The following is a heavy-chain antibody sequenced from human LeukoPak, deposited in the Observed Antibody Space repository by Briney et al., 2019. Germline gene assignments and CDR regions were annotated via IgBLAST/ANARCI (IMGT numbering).Heavy chain of an antibody. CDR3: ARDPGGWSRDY. J-gene: IGHJ4*02. CDR1: GFTFSSYS. D-gene: IGHD6-19*01. V-gene: IGHV3-21*01. CDR2: ISSSSSYI. Sequence: GGSLRLSCAASGFTFSSYSMNWVRQAPGEGLEWVSSISSSSSYIYYADSVKGRFTISRDNAKNSLYLQMNSLRAEDTAVYYCARDPGGWSRDYWGQGTLVTVSS.